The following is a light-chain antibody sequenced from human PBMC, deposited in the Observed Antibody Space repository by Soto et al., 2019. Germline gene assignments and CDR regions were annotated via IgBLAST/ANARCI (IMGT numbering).Light chain of an antibody. Sequence: EIVLTQSPGTLSSSPGGRATLSCRASQSVSSSYLAWYQQRPGQAPSLLIFGASFRATGIPDRFSGSGSGTDFTLTISRLEPEDFAVYYCQHYGSPLTFGGGTKVEIK. CDR1: QSVSSSY. CDR2: GAS. J-gene: IGKJ4*01. V-gene: IGKV3-20*01. CDR3: QHYGSPLT.